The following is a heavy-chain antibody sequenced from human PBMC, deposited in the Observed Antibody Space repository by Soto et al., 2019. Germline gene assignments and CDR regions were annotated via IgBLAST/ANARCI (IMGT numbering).Heavy chain of an antibody. V-gene: IGHV4-4*07. Sequence: SETLSLTCTVSGGSISSYYWSWIRQPAGKGLEWIGRIYTSGSTNYNPSLKSRVTMSVDTSKNQFSLKLSPVTAADTAVYYCARESYYYGSGVNWFDPWGQGTLVTVSS. D-gene: IGHD3-10*01. CDR1: GGSISSYY. CDR3: ARESYYYGSGVNWFDP. CDR2: IYTSGST. J-gene: IGHJ5*02.